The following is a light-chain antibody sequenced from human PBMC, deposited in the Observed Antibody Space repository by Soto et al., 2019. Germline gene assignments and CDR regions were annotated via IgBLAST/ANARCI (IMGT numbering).Light chain of an antibody. CDR3: QQYGGSTRT. J-gene: IGKJ1*01. V-gene: IGKV3-20*01. CDR1: QSVSSRS. Sequence: EILLTQYPGTLSLSPGERATLSCGASQSVSSRSLAWYQQKRGQAPRLLIHDASSRATGIPDRFSGSGYGTDLTLTISRLETEDFEVYYCQQYGGSTRTFGHGTKVDIK. CDR2: DAS.